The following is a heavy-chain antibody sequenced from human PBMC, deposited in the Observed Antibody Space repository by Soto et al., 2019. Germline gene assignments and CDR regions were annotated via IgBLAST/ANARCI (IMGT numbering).Heavy chain of an antibody. V-gene: IGHV4-4*02. CDR3: ARGSWSDS. J-gene: IGHJ5*01. CDR1: SGSISSTKW. Sequence: SRTDVLSSGSISSTKWWSWVRQPPGKGLEWIGEIYHSGSTNYNPSLKSRVTISVDKSKNQFSLKLSSVTAADTAVYYCARGSWSDSWGQGTLVTVSS. CDR2: IYHSGST.